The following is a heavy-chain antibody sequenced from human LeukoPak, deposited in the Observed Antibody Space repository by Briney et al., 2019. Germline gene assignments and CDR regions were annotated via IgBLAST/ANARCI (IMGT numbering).Heavy chain of an antibody. J-gene: IGHJ4*02. CDR3: ARAFYGVYVHYDY. CDR2: LSISSSYI. CDR1: GLTFSSYC. V-gene: IGHV3-21*01. Sequence: SGGSLSLSCAPSGLTFSSYCMNWVRHPPGNGLEWVSSLSISSSYIFYAASVKGRFTISKDNAKNSQYLQMNSLRAEDTAVYYCARAFYGVYVHYDYWGRGTLVSVPS. D-gene: IGHD4-17*01.